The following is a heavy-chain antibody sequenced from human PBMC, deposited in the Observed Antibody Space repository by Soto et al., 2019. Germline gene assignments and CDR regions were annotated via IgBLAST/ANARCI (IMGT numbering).Heavy chain of an antibody. CDR2: IKQDGSEK. V-gene: IGHV3-7*01. J-gene: IGHJ6*03. D-gene: IGHD3-3*01. CDR3: ARGAREWSEYYYYMDV. Sequence: PGGSMRLSNAASEFTISSYWMSWIRQAPGKGLEWVANIKQDGSEKYYVDSVKGRFAISRDNAKNSLYLQMNSLRAEDTAVYYCARGAREWSEYYYYMDVWGKGTTVTVSS. CDR1: EFTISSYW.